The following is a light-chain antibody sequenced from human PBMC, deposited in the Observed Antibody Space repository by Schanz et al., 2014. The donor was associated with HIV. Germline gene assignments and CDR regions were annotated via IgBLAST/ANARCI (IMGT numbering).Light chain of an antibody. Sequence: IQMTQSPSTVSTSVGDRVTLTCRASQTIGRLLAWYQQKPGRAPKLLIYQASILETGVPSRFSGSGSGTNFSLTISSLQPDDFATYYCQQSHTYPYTFGQGTRLDIK. CDR1: QTIGRL. J-gene: IGKJ2*01. CDR3: QQSHTYPYT. CDR2: QAS. V-gene: IGKV1-5*03.